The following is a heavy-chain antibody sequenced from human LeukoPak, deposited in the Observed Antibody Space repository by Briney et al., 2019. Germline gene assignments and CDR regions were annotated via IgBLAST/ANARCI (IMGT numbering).Heavy chain of an antibody. Sequence: PSQTLSLTCTVSGGSISSGDYYWSWIRQPPGKGLEWIGYIYYSGSTYYNPSLKSRATISVDTSKNQFSLKLSSVTAADTAVYHCAREGDNWNSGYFDLWGRGTLVTVSS. CDR3: AREGDNWNSGYFDL. J-gene: IGHJ2*01. D-gene: IGHD1-7*01. CDR1: GGSISSGDYY. CDR2: IYYSGST. V-gene: IGHV4-30-4*01.